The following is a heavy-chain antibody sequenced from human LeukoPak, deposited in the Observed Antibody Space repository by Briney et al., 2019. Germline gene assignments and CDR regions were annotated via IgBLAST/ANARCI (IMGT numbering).Heavy chain of an antibody. CDR1: GYSFSSYW. CDR2: IYPGDSDT. J-gene: IGHJ5*02. Sequence: GESLKISCKGSGYSFSSYWIGLVRQMPGEGLEWMGIIYPGDSDTRYSPSFQGQGTISADKSISTAYLQWSSLKASDTAMYYCARKQIAVAGFFDPWGQGTLVTVSS. D-gene: IGHD6-19*01. CDR3: ARKQIAVAGFFDP. V-gene: IGHV5-51*01.